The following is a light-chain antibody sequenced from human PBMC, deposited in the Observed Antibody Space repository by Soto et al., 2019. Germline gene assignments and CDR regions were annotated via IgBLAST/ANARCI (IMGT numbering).Light chain of an antibody. Sequence: EIVMTQSPATLSVSPGERATLSCRASQSVGSDLAWYQQKPGQAPRLVIYGASIRVTGTPDRFSGGGSGTDFTLTISRLEPEDFAVYYCQLYGSSPPVYTFGQGTKVEI. CDR3: QLYGSSPPVYT. CDR2: GAS. V-gene: IGKV3-20*01. CDR1: QSVGSD. J-gene: IGKJ2*01.